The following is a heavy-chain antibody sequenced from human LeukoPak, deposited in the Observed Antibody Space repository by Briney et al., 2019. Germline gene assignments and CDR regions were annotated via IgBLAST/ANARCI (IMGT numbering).Heavy chain of an antibody. J-gene: IGHJ4*01. V-gene: IGHV4-39*02. Sequence: SETLSLTCTVSGGSITTTNYYWAWIRQPPGEGLQWIGSVYYRGNTYSDPSLESRITMSVDTSKNQFSLRLTSVTAADTALYYCARDTVPPRNATEQKTGTYYWGLGTLVTVSS. D-gene: IGHD7-27*01. CDR3: ARDTVPPRNATEQKTGTYY. CDR1: GGSITTTNYY. CDR2: VYYRGNT.